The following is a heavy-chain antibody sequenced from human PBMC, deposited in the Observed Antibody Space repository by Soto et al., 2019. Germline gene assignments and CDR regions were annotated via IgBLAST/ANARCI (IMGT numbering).Heavy chain of an antibody. J-gene: IGHJ4*02. CDR3: ARGPPPLLEWLPSDY. D-gene: IGHD3-3*01. CDR1: GYSFTSYW. V-gene: IGHV5-51*01. Sequence: GESLKISCKGSGYSFTSYWIGWVRQMPGKGLEWMGIIYPGDSDTRYSPSFQGQVTISADKSISTAYLQWSSPKASDTAMYYCARGPPPLLEWLPSDYWGQGTLVTVSS. CDR2: IYPGDSDT.